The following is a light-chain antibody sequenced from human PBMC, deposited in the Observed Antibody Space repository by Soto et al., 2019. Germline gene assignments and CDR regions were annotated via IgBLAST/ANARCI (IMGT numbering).Light chain of an antibody. J-gene: IGKJ3*01. CDR2: ATS. CDR3: QQVNSYPLS. V-gene: IGKV1-9*01. Sequence: IQLTQSPSSLSASVGDRVTITCRASQGISSYLAWYQQKPRKAPKLLIFATSTLQSGVPSRFSGSGSGTDFTLTFSSLQPEDFATYFCQQVNSYPLSFGPGTKVDIK. CDR1: QGISSY.